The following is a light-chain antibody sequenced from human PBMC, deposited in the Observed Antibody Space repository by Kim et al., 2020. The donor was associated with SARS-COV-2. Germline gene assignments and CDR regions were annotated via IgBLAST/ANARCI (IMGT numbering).Light chain of an antibody. Sequence: ESPGQPVSITGSGDKLGDKSGCWYQQKPGQSPVVVIYEDYKRPSGSPERVSGSNSGNTVTLTISGSQAMDEADYFCQAWDSSTVVFGGGTQLTVL. J-gene: IGLJ2*01. CDR1: KLGDKS. CDR2: EDY. CDR3: QAWDSSTVV. V-gene: IGLV3-1*01.